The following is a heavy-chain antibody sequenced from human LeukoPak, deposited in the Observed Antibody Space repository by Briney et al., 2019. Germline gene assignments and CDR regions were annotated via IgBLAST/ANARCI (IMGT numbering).Heavy chain of an antibody. CDR2: IYYGGTT. V-gene: IGHV4-39*01. CDR1: GGSISNASYY. CDR3: ARLTYYYDVSGHLFDY. J-gene: IGHJ4*02. D-gene: IGHD3-22*01. Sequence: SETLSLTCTVSGGSISNASYYWGWIRQPPEKGLEWIAGIYYGGTTSYNPSLKSRVITSVDTSKNQFSLKLTSVTAADTAVYYCARLTYYYDVSGHLFDYWGQGTLVTISS.